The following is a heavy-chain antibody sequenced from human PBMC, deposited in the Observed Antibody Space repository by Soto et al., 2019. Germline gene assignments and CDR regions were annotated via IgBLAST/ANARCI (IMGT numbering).Heavy chain of an antibody. CDR1: GYTFAYYY. V-gene: IGHV1-46*01. Sequence: ASVXVSCKASGYTFAYYYMHWVRQAPGQGLEWMGIINPSGGSTRYAQKFQGRVTMTEDTSTDTAYMELSSLRAEDTAVYYCARDPMMGTQTRSAFDIWGQGTMVTVSS. J-gene: IGHJ3*02. CDR3: ARDPMMGTQTRSAFDI. CDR2: INPSGGST. D-gene: IGHD1-1*01.